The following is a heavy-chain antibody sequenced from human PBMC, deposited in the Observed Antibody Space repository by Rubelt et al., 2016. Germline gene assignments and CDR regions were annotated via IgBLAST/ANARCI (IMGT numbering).Heavy chain of an antibody. CDR1: GGSISSSSYY. D-gene: IGHD5-18*01. J-gene: IGHJ4*02. CDR3: ARARYSSAQIGVIDY. Sequence: QLQLQESGPGLVKPSETLSLTCTVSGGSISSSSYYWGWIRQPPGKGLEWIGSIYYSGSTYYNPTLKSRVAISLDTSNNPVSLKLGSVTVADTAVYYFARARYSSAQIGVIDYWGQGTLVTVSS. V-gene: IGHV4-39*07. CDR2: IYYSGST.